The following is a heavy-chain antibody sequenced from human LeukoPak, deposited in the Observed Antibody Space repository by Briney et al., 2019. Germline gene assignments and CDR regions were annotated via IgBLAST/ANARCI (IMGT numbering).Heavy chain of an antibody. Sequence: SETLSPTCTVSGGSISSSSYYWGWIRQPPGKGLEWIGSIYYSGSTYYNPSLKSRVTISVDTSKNQFSLKLSSVTAADTAVYYCASPTPDCSGGSCYSSDAFDIWGQGTMVTVSS. V-gene: IGHV4-39*01. J-gene: IGHJ3*02. CDR3: ASPTPDCSGGSCYSSDAFDI. CDR2: IYYSGST. D-gene: IGHD2-15*01. CDR1: GGSISSSSYY.